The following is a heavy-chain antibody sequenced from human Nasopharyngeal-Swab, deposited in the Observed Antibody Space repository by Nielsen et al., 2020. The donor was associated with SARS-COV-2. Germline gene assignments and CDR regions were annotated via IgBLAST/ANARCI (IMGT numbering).Heavy chain of an antibody. D-gene: IGHD6-13*01. CDR3: ARNRGDSSSWYVYYYGMDV. V-gene: IGHV1-69*06. J-gene: IGHJ6*02. Sequence: SVKVSCKASGGTFSSYAISWVRQAPGQGLEWMGGIIPIFGTANYAQKFQGRVTITADKSTSTAYMELSSLRSEDTAVYYCARNRGDSSSWYVYYYGMDVWGQGTTVTVS. CDR2: IIPIFGTA. CDR1: GGTFSSYA.